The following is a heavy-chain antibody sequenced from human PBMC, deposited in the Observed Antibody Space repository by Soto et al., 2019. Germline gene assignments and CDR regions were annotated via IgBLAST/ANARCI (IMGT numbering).Heavy chain of an antibody. Sequence: SETLSLTCTVSGGSISSYYWSWIRQPPGKGLEWIGYIYYSGSTNYNPSLKSRVTISVDTSKNQFSLKLSSVTAADTAVYYCARGGNGVSNGGVATPNYYMDVWGKGTTVTVSS. D-gene: IGHD2-8*01. CDR3: ARGGNGVSNGGVATPNYYMDV. V-gene: IGHV4-59*01. CDR1: GGSISSYY. J-gene: IGHJ6*03. CDR2: IYYSGST.